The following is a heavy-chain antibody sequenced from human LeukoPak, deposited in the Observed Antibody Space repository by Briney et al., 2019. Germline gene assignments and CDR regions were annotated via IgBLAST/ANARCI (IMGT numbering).Heavy chain of an antibody. J-gene: IGHJ4*02. CDR1: GYTFTANY. Sequence: GASVKVSCKASGYTFTANYMHWVRQAPGQGLEWMGWINPRSGGTNYGEKFRGRVTMTRDTSITTAYMELSSLRFDDTAVYYCARASGTSWFDYWGQGTLVTVSS. D-gene: IGHD2-2*01. CDR2: INPRSGGT. CDR3: ARASGTSWFDY. V-gene: IGHV1-2*02.